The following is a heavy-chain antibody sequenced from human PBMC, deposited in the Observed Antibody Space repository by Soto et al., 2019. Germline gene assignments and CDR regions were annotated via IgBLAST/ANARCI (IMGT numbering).Heavy chain of an antibody. CDR3: ARETPLYDSSGLDY. Sequence: GASVKISCKASGGTFSSYAISWVRQAPGQGLEWMGGIIPIFGTANYAQKFQGRVTITADESTRTAYMELSSLRSEDTAVYYCARETPLYDSSGLDYWGKGTLVTVSS. D-gene: IGHD3-22*01. J-gene: IGHJ4*02. CDR1: GGTFSSYA. CDR2: IIPIFGTA. V-gene: IGHV1-69*13.